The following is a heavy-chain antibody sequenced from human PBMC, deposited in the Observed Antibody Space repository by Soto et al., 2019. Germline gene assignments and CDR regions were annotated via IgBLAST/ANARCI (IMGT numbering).Heavy chain of an antibody. CDR1: GFTVSSNY. J-gene: IGHJ3*02. CDR2: IYSGGST. D-gene: IGHD4-17*01. V-gene: IGHV3-66*04. CDR3: ARPGDDYGDSFDAFDI. Sequence: GGSLRLSCAASGFTVSSNYMSWVRQAPGKGLEWVSVIYSGGSTYYADSVKGRFTISRDNSKNTLYLQMKSLRAEETAVYYCARPGDDYGDSFDAFDIWGQGTMVTVSS.